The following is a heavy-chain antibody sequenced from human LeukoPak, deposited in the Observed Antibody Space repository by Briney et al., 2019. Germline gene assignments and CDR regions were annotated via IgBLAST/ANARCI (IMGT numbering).Heavy chain of an antibody. D-gene: IGHD3-10*01. CDR2: IYYSGST. Sequence: SETLSLTCTVSGGSISSYYWSWIRQPPGKGLEWIGYIYYSGSTNYNPSLKSRVTISVDTPKNQFSLKLSSVTAADTAVYYCARHDDYYGSGNSMDVWGQGTTVTVSS. J-gene: IGHJ6*02. CDR1: GGSISSYY. V-gene: IGHV4-59*08. CDR3: ARHDDYYGSGNSMDV.